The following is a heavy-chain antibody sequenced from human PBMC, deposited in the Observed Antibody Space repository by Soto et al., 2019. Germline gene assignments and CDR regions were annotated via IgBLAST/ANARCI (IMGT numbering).Heavy chain of an antibody. V-gene: IGHV3-64D*06. CDR3: VRGPSRGSSLFGPLDY. J-gene: IGHJ4*02. CDR2: IFYSGSGS. CDR1: GFIFSIFG. D-gene: IGHD3-3*01. Sequence: GGSLRLSRSASGFIFSIFGMFWVRQAQGQGLEYVSAIFYSGSGSYYADPVRGRFTVSRDNSKNMFYLQMSSLRVEDTALYFCVRGPSRGSSLFGPLDYWGQGTQVTVSS.